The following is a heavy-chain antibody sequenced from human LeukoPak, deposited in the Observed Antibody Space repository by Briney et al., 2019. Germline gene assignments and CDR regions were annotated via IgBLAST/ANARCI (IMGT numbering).Heavy chain of an antibody. Sequence: PSETLSLTCTVSGGSISSGSYYWSWIRQPAGKGLEWIGRIYTSGSTNYNPSLKSRVTISVDTSKNQFSLKLSSVTAADTAVYYCARGDIVVVPAALYQGYYYYYYMDVWGKGTTVTVSS. V-gene: IGHV4-61*02. CDR3: ARGDIVVVPAALYQGYYYYYYMDV. D-gene: IGHD2-2*01. CDR2: IYTSGST. J-gene: IGHJ6*03. CDR1: GGSISSGSYY.